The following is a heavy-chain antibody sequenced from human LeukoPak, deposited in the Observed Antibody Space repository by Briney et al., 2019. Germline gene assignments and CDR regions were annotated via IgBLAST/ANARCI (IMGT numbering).Heavy chain of an antibody. D-gene: IGHD6-19*01. CDR2: ISGSGGST. J-gene: IGHJ6*02. CDR3: AKDFSSGWHPLGSGMDV. CDR1: GFTFSSYA. V-gene: IGHV3-23*01. Sequence: GGSLRLSCAASGFTFSSYAMSWVRQAPGKGLEWVSAISGSGGSTYYADSVKGRFTISRDNSKNTLYLQMNSLRAEDTAVYYCAKDFSSGWHPLGSGMDVWGQGTTVTVSS.